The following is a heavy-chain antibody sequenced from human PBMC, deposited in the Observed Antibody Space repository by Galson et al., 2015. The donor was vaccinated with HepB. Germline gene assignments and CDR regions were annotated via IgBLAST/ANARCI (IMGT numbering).Heavy chain of an antibody. V-gene: IGHV5-51*03. Sequence: QSGAEVKKPGGSLKISCKGSGYSFTSYWIGWVRQMPGKGLEWMGIIYPGDSDTRYSPSFQGQVTISADKSISTAYLQWSSLKASDTAMYYCARSTYYDFWSGYYTIYYYGMDVWGQGTTVTVSS. CDR1: GYSFTSYW. J-gene: IGHJ6*02. D-gene: IGHD3-3*01. CDR3: ARSTYYDFWSGYYTIYYYGMDV. CDR2: IYPGDSDT.